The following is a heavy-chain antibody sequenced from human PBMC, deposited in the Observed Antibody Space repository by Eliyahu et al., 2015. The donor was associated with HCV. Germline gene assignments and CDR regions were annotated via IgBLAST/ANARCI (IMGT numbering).Heavy chain of an antibody. CDR1: GYXXXRDYY. J-gene: IGHJ4*02. CDR3: ARVKAYGDYTFDY. CDR2: ISHSGST. Sequence: QVQLQESGPGLVKPSETLSLICXVSGYXXXRDYYXGWIRQPPGKGLEWIGSISHSGSTYYNPSLKSRVTISVDTSKNQFSLRLRSVTAADTAVYYCARVKAYGDYTFDYWGQGTLVTASS. V-gene: IGHV4-38-2*02. D-gene: IGHD4-17*01.